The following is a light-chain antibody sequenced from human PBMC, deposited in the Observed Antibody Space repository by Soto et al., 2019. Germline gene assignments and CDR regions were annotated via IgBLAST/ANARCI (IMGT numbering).Light chain of an antibody. CDR1: QSVSTK. V-gene: IGKV3-15*01. CDR3: QQYGRSPHS. CDR2: GAT. J-gene: IGKJ2*03. Sequence: EIVMTESPVTLSVSPGERATLSCRASQSVSTKLAWYQHKPGQAPRLLIYGATTRAPDVPARFSGSGSGTDFILTITRLEPEDSAIYYCQQYGRSPHSFGRGTHLEIK.